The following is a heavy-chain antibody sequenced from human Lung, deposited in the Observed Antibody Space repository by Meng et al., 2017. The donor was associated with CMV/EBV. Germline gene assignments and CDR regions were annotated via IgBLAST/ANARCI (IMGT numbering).Heavy chain of an antibody. CDR1: GFTFNTYA. J-gene: IGHJ6*02. Sequence: GESLKISCAASGFTFNTYAMHWVRQAPGKGLEWVAVISYDGSNKYTADSVQGRLTISRDNSKNNLYLQMNSLTVEDTAVYYCVRDLRGYSGYDYPYYYYGMDVWGQGXTVTVSS. CDR2: ISYDGSNK. CDR3: VRDLRGYSGYDYPYYYYGMDV. V-gene: IGHV3-30-3*01. D-gene: IGHD5-12*01.